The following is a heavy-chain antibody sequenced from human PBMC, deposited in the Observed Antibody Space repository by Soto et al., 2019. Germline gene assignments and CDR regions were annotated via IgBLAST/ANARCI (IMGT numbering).Heavy chain of an antibody. J-gene: IGHJ6*03. CDR3: ARDARYYYMDV. V-gene: IGHV3-74*01. CDR1: GFTFSSYW. Sequence: EVQLVESGGGLVQPGGSLRLSCSASGFTFSSYWMHWVRQAPGKGLVWVSHINNDGSSTIYADSVRGRFTISRDNAKNTLSLELTGLRAEDTAVYFCARDARYYYMDVWGKGTTVTVSS. CDR2: INNDGSST. D-gene: IGHD6-6*01.